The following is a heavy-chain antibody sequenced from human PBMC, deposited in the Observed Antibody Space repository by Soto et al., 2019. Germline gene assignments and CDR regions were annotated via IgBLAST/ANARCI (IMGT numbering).Heavy chain of an antibody. D-gene: IGHD2-21*02. CDR2: IYYSGST. CDR1: GGSISSGDYY. Sequence: QVQLQESGPGLVKPSQTLSLTCTVSGGSISSGDYYWSWIRQPPGQGLEWIGYIYYSGSTYYNPFLKSRVTISVDTSKNQFSLKLSSVTAADTAVYYCARVRGGDCPPCTVGAFDIWGQGTMVTVSS. J-gene: IGHJ3*02. CDR3: ARVRGGDCPPCTVGAFDI. V-gene: IGHV4-30-4*01.